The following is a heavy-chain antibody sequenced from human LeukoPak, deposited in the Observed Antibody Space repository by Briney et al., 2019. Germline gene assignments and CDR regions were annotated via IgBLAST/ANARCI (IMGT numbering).Heavy chain of an antibody. CDR3: ARESITIFGVVLGGYFDL. Sequence: SVKVSCKASGGTFSSYAISWVRQAPGQGLEWMGGIIPIFGTANYAQKFQGRVTITTDESTSTAYMELSSLRSEDTAVYCCARESITIFGVVLGGYFDLWGRGTLVTVSS. J-gene: IGHJ2*01. CDR2: IIPIFGTA. V-gene: IGHV1-69*05. D-gene: IGHD3-3*01. CDR1: GGTFSSYA.